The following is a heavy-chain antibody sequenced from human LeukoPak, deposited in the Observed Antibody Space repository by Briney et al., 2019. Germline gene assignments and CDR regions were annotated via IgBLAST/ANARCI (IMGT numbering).Heavy chain of an antibody. D-gene: IGHD6-19*01. J-gene: IGHJ4*02. Sequence: PGGSLRLSCAASGFAFGTYAVSWVRQAPGKGLEWVSVISGDTGSIVYADSVKGRFTISRDNSENTVYLQMDSLRAEDTAVYYCAKSAVAGFDYWGQGTLVTVSS. V-gene: IGHV3-23*01. CDR2: ISGDTGSI. CDR1: GFAFGTYA. CDR3: AKSAVAGFDY.